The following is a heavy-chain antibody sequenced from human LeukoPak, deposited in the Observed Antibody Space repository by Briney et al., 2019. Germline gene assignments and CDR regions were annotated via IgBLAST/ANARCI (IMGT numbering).Heavy chain of an antibody. CDR3: ARSYCGGDCYSWTYYMDV. Sequence: PGGSLRLSCAASGLTFSSYAMHWVRQAPGKGLEWVAVISYDGSNKYYADSVKGRFTISRDNSKNTLYLQMNSLRAEDTAVYYCARSYCGGDCYSWTYYMDVWGKGTTVTVSS. CDR2: ISYDGSNK. CDR1: GLTFSSYA. V-gene: IGHV3-30-3*01. J-gene: IGHJ6*03. D-gene: IGHD2-21*01.